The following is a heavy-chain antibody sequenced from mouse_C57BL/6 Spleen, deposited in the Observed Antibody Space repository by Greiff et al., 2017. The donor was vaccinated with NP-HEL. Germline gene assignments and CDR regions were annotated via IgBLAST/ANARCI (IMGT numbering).Heavy chain of an antibody. CDR2: IRSKSNNYAT. J-gene: IGHJ3*01. D-gene: IGHD2-5*01. V-gene: IGHV10-1*01. Sequence: EVKLVESGGGLVQPKGSLKLSCAASGFSFNTYAMNWVRQAPGKGLEWVARIRSKSNNYATYYADSVKDRFTISRDDSESMLYLQMNNLKTEDTAMYYCVRHYSNYVSWFAYWGQGTLVTVSA. CDR3: VRHYSNYVSWFAY. CDR1: GFSFNTYA.